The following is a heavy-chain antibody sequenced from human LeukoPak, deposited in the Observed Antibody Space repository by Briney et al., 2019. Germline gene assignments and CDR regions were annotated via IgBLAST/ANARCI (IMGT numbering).Heavy chain of an antibody. CDR1: GFTFTTYG. V-gene: IGHV3-33*01. Sequence: GGSLRLSCAASGFTFTTYGMHWVRQAPGKGLEWVAVIWNDGSYKHYADSVKGRFTISRDDSKNTIYLQMNSLRAEGTAVYYCARDLWQQMIQGYDYWGQGTLVTVSS. J-gene: IGHJ4*02. D-gene: IGHD6-13*01. CDR2: IWNDGSYK. CDR3: ARDLWQQMIQGYDY.